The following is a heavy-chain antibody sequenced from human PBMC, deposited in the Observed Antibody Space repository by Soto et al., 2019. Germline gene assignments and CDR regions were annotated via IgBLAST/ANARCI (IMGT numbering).Heavy chain of an antibody. CDR2: ISSNGGST. J-gene: IGHJ3*02. Sequence: PGGSLRLSCAASGFTFSSYAMHWVRQAPGKGLEYVSAISSNGGSTYYANTVKGRFTISRDNSKNTLYLQMGSLRAEDMAVYYCARGGELLYCGGDCLDDAFNIWGQGTMVTVS. V-gene: IGHV3-64*01. D-gene: IGHD2-21*02. CDR1: GFTFSSYA. CDR3: ARGGELLYCGGDCLDDAFNI.